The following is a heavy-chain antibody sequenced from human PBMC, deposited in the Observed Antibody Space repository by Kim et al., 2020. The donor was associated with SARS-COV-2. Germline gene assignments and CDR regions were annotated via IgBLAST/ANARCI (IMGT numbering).Heavy chain of an antibody. CDR2: ISAYNGNT. CDR1: GYTFTSYG. J-gene: IGHJ4*02. Sequence: ASVKVSCKASGYTFTSYGISWVRQAPGQGLEWMGWISAYNGNTNYAQKLQGRVTMTTDTSTSTAYMELRSLRSDDTAVYYCAREGLGTYYYDSSGLDYWGQGTLVTVSS. V-gene: IGHV1-18*01. D-gene: IGHD3-22*01. CDR3: AREGLGTYYYDSSGLDY.